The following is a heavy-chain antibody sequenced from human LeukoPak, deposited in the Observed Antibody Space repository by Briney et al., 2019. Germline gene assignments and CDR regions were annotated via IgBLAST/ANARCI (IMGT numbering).Heavy chain of an antibody. CDR2: INPNSGGT. CDR3: ARGKSVYSSSAGNWFDP. CDR1: GYTFTGYY. Sequence: ASVKVSCKASGYTFTGYYMHWVRQAPGQGLEWMGWINPNSGGTNYAQKFQGRVTMTRDTSISTAYMELSRLRSDDTAVYYCARGKSVYSSSAGNWFDPWGQGTLVTVSS. J-gene: IGHJ5*02. V-gene: IGHV1-2*02. D-gene: IGHD6-6*01.